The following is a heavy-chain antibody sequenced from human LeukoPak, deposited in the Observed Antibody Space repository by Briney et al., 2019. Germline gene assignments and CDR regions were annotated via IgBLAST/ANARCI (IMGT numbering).Heavy chain of an antibody. Sequence: ASVKVSCTASGYTFTDYYMHWVRQAPGQGLEWMGWINPSSGGTDYAEKFQGRVTMTRDTSISTAYMELSRLRSDDTAVYYCARGSLDYWGQGTLVTVSS. CDR1: GYTFTDYY. V-gene: IGHV1-2*02. J-gene: IGHJ4*02. CDR3: ARGSLDY. CDR2: INPSSGGT.